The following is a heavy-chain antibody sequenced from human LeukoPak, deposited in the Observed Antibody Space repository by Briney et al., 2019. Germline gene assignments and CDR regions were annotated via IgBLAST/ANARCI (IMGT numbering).Heavy chain of an antibody. D-gene: IGHD3-10*01. Sequence: PGGSLRLSCAASGFTFSSYSMNWVRQAPGKGLEWVSSISSSSSYIYYADSVKGRFTISRDNAKNSLYLQMNSLRAEDTAVYYCAKDGGYYYGSGNDYWGQGTLVTVSS. CDR3: AKDGGYYYGSGNDY. V-gene: IGHV3-21*01. J-gene: IGHJ4*02. CDR1: GFTFSSYS. CDR2: ISSSSSYI.